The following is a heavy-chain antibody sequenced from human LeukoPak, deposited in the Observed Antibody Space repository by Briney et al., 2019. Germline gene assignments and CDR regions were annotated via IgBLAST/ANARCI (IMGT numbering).Heavy chain of an antibody. J-gene: IGHJ4*02. D-gene: IGHD5-24*01. CDR1: GGTFSSYA. Sequence: SVKVSGKASGGTFSSYAINWVRQAPGQGLEWMGGIIPIFGTANYAQKFQGRVTITADESTSTAYMELSSLRSEATAVYYCARDEEGRDGYNYGFGFWGQGTLVTVSS. V-gene: IGHV1-69*01. CDR2: IIPIFGTA. CDR3: ARDEEGRDGYNYGFGF.